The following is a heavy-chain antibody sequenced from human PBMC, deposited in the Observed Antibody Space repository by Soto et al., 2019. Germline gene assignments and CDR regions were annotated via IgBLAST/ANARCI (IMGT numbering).Heavy chain of an antibody. J-gene: IGHJ5*02. CDR2: ISGSGGST. CDR3: ANAASEPTDIVAVVAANNWLDP. CDR1: GFTFSSYA. Sequence: LRLSCAASGFTFSSYAMSWVRQAPGKGLEWVSAISGSGGSTYYADSVKGRFTISRDNSKNTLYLQMNSLRAEDTAVYYCANAASEPTDIVAVVAANNWLDPWGQGTLVTVSS. V-gene: IGHV3-23*01. D-gene: IGHD2-15*01.